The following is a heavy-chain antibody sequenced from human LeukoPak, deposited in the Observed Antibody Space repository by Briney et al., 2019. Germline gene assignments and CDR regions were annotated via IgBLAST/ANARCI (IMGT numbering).Heavy chain of an antibody. CDR3: AREGSGWDFDF. J-gene: IGHJ4*02. CDR1: GYTFTSYA. CDR2: INYGNGNT. Sequence: RASVQVSCKASGYTFTSYAMHWVRPAPGQRLEWMGWINYGNGNTKYSQKFQGRVTINRDTSASTANMEQSSLRAEDTAEDYLAREGSGWDFDFWGQGTLVTVSS. D-gene: IGHD6-19*01. V-gene: IGHV1-3*01.